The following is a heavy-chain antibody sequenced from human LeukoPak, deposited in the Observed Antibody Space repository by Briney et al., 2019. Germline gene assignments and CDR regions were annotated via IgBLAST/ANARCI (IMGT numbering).Heavy chain of an antibody. V-gene: IGHV3-11*01. D-gene: IGHD1-7*01. CDR1: GFTFSDYY. Sequence: PGGSLRLSCAASGFTFSDYYMSWIRQAPGKGLEWVSYISSGSTIYYADSVKGRFTISRDNAKNSLYLQMNSLRAEDTAVYYCARGERELLDYWGQGTLVTVSS. J-gene: IGHJ4*02. CDR2: ISSGSTI. CDR3: ARGERELLDY.